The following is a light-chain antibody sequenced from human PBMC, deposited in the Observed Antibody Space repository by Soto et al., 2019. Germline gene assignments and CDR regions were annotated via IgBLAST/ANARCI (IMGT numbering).Light chain of an antibody. Sequence: DVQMAQSPSTLSASVGGRVTITCRASQSIINWLAWYQQKPGKAPKLLIYGASSLESGVPSRFSGSGSGTEFTLTITNLQPDDFATYYCQQYDSFSGTFGQGTKVGI. CDR3: QQYDSFSGT. CDR1: QSIINW. CDR2: GAS. V-gene: IGKV1-5*01. J-gene: IGKJ1*01.